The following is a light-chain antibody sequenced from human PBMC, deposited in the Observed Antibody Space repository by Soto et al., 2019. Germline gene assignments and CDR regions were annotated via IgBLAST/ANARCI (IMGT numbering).Light chain of an antibody. Sequence: ERVMTQSPATLSVSPGERATLSCRASQSVGSNLAWYQQKPGQAPRLLIFGVSSRATGVPARFSGSGSGTEFTLTINSLQSEDFAVYFCQQYDNWPLTFGPGTKVDIK. J-gene: IGKJ3*01. CDR3: QQYDNWPLT. V-gene: IGKV3-15*01. CDR2: GVS. CDR1: QSVGSN.